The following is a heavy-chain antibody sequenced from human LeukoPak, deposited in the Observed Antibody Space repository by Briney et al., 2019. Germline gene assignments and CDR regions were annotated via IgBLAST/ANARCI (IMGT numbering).Heavy chain of an antibody. CDR2: INTNTGNP. D-gene: IGHD6-19*01. J-gene: IGHJ3*02. V-gene: IGHV7-4-1*02. Sequence: ASVKSSCKASGYTFTSYAMNWVRQAPGQGLEWMGWINTNTGNPTYAQGFTGRFVFSLDTSVSTAYLQISSLKAEDTAVYYCARVDSGWYLDSLYAFDIWGQGTMVTVSS. CDR1: GYTFTSYA. CDR3: ARVDSGWYLDSLYAFDI.